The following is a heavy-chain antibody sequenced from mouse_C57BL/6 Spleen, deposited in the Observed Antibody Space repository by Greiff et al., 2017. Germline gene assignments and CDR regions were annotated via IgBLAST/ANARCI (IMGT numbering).Heavy chain of an antibody. J-gene: IGHJ4*01. CDR3: ARPITTVVAPYAMDY. CDR2: IYPAIGNT. V-gene: IGHV14-3*01. CDR1: GFNIKNTY. Sequence: EVQLQESVAELVRPGASVKLSCTASGFNIKNTYMHWVKQRPEQGLEWIGRIYPAIGNTKYAPKFQGKATITADTSSNTAYLQLRSLTSEDTAIYYCARPITTVVAPYAMDYWGQGTTVTVSS. D-gene: IGHD1-1*01.